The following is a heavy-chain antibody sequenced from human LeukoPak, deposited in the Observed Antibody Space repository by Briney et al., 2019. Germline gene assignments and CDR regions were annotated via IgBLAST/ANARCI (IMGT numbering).Heavy chain of an antibody. Sequence: GASVTVSCNASGYTFTCNNMHWVRQAPGQGLEWMGVIHPNSGGTNYAQKYSGKVSMTRDTSISTAYMELRRLRSDDTAVYYCARDDCSSTSGYLDYWGQGTLVTVSS. CDR1: GYTFTCNN. D-gene: IGHD2-2*01. CDR3: ARDDCSSTSGYLDY. J-gene: IGHJ4*02. V-gene: IGHV1-2*02. CDR2: IHPNSGGT.